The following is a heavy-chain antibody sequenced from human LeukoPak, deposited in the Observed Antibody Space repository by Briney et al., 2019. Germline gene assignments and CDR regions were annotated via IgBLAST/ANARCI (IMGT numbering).Heavy chain of an antibody. CDR2: ISAYNGNT. CDR1: GYTFTSYG. Sequence: ASVKVSCKASGYTFTSYGISWVRQAPGQGLEWMGWISAYNGNTNYAQKLQGRVTMTTDTSTSTAYMELRSLRSDDTAVYYCARVTVAGIFAQRAPYFDYWGQGTLVTVSS. CDR3: ARVTVAGIFAQRAPYFDY. V-gene: IGHV1-18*01. J-gene: IGHJ4*02. D-gene: IGHD6-19*01.